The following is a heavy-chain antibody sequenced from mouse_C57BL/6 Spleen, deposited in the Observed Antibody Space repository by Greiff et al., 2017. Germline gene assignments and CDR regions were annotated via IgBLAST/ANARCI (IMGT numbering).Heavy chain of an antibody. CDR2: ISNLAYSI. V-gene: IGHV5-15*01. D-gene: IGHD2-5*01. CDR3: ARRDSKGAMDY. CDR1: GFTFSDYG. Sequence: EVQGVESGGGLVQPGGSLKLSCAASGFTFSDYGMAWVRQAPRKGPEWVAFISNLAYSIYYADTVTGRVTISRENAKNTLYLEMSRLRSEDTAMYYCARRDSKGAMDYWGQGTSVTVSS. J-gene: IGHJ4*01.